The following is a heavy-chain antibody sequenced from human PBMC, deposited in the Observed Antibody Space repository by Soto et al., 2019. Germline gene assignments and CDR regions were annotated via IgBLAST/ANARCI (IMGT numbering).Heavy chain of an antibody. J-gene: IGHJ3*02. CDR1: GYTFTGYY. CDR3: ARDFPSCSGGSCYSRNDAFDI. Sequence: ASVKVSCKASGYTFTGYYMHWVRQAPGQGLEWMGWINPNSGGTNYAQKFQGWVTMTRDTSISTAYMELSRLRSDDTAVYYCARDFPSCSGGSCYSRNDAFDIPGQGTMVTVSS. D-gene: IGHD2-15*01. CDR2: INPNSGGT. V-gene: IGHV1-2*04.